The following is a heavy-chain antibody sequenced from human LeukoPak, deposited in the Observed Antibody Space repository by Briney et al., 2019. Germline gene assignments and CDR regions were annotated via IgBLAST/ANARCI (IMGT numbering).Heavy chain of an antibody. Sequence: GSLRLSCAASGFTVSDYYMSWVRQAPGKGLEWVSVIYSGGSTYYADSVKGRFTISRDNSKNTLYLQMNSLRAEDTAVYYCARGLPITMIIEGNYGLDVWGQGTTVTVSS. D-gene: IGHD3-22*01. CDR3: ARGLPITMIIEGNYGLDV. J-gene: IGHJ6*02. CDR1: GFTVSDYY. V-gene: IGHV3-53*01. CDR2: IYSGGST.